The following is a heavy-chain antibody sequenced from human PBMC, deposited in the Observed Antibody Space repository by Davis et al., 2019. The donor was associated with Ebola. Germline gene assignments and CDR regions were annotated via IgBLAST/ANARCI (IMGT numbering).Heavy chain of an antibody. CDR2: IYHSGST. J-gene: IGHJ5*02. D-gene: IGHD2-15*01. V-gene: IGHV4-4*02. Sequence: SETLSLTCAVSGGSISSGNWWSWVRQPPGKGLEWIGEIYHSGSTNYNPSPKSRVTISVDTSKNQFSLKLSSVTAADTAVYYCARGVGSGPMFDPWGQGTLVTVSS. CDR1: GGSISSGNW. CDR3: ARGVGSGPMFDP.